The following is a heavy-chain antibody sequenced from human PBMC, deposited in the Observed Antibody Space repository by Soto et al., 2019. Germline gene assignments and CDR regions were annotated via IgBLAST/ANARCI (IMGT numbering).Heavy chain of an antibody. J-gene: IGHJ4*02. D-gene: IGHD1-1*01. CDR2: IYYSGSA. CDR1: GGSVSSRSYY. CDR3: ARGRTGDPTFFDY. V-gene: IGHV4-61*01. Sequence: SETLSLTCAVSGGSVSSRSYYWSWIRQPPGKGLEWIGYIYYSGSATYNPSLKGRVTISVDTSKNLFSLKLSSVTAADTAVYFCARGRTGDPTFFDYWGPGTLVTVSS.